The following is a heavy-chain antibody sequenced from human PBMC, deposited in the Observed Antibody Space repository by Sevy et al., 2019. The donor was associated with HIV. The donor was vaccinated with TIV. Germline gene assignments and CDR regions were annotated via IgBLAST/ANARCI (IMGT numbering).Heavy chain of an antibody. CDR1: GFTFSRDW. V-gene: IGHV3-7*01. J-gene: IGHJ4*02. CDR2: IKADGSET. D-gene: IGHD3-10*01. Sequence: GGSLRLSCAASGFTFSRDWMPWVRQAPGKGLEWVAKIKADGSETYSVDSVKGRFSIYGDNAKNALYLQMNRLRAEDTDVYCCGRGANNLYNWGQGTLVTVSS. CDR3: GRGANNLYN.